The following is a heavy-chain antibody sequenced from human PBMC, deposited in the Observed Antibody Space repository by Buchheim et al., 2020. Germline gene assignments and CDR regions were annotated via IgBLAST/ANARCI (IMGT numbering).Heavy chain of an antibody. D-gene: IGHD6-19*01. CDR3: ARDFSGWSRDY. J-gene: IGHJ4*02. V-gene: IGHV3-21*01. CDR2: VGSGHHT. Sequence: DVQLVESGGGLVMPGGSLTLSCVTSGFSFSPFGMTWVRQAPGKGLEWVATVGSGHHTFYADLVEGRFTVSRDNARSYVYLQLNSLRAEDTAVYFCARDFSGWSRDYWGQGTL. CDR1: GFSFSPFG.